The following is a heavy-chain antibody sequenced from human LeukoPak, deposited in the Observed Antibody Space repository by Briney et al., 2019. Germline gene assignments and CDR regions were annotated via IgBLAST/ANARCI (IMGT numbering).Heavy chain of an antibody. CDR3: AINPQDYYDSSGYYDY. D-gene: IGHD3-22*01. Sequence: GGSLRLSCAASGFTFSSYWMHWVRQAPGKGLVWVPRINSDGSSTSYADSEKGRFTISRDNAKNTLYLQMNSLRAEDTAVYYCAINPQDYYDSSGYYDYWGQGTLVTVSS. J-gene: IGHJ4*02. CDR1: GFTFSSYW. V-gene: IGHV3-74*01. CDR2: INSDGSST.